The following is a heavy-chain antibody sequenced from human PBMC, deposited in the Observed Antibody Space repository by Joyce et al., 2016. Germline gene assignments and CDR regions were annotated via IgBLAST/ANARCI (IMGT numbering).Heavy chain of an antibody. CDR2: ISTSGGSI. CDR3: AAARGFRDSFHI. CDR1: GASFGNYA. V-gene: IGHV3-23*01. D-gene: IGHD2/OR15-2a*01. J-gene: IGHJ3*02. Sequence: EVQLLESGGGLVQPGGSLRLSCAASGASFGNYAMYWVRQAPGKGREWVSVISTSGGSIYYEDSVKGRFTVSRDNFKNTMYLQMTGLRDADTAVFYCAAARGFRDSFHIWGQGTMVTVSS.